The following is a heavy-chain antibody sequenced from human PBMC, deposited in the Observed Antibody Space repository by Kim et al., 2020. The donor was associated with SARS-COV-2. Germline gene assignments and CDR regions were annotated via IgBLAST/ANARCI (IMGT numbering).Heavy chain of an antibody. V-gene: IGHV4-39*01. CDR2: IYYRGST. D-gene: IGHD1-26*01. Sequence: SETLSLTWTVSGGSISTKSNYWGWIRQPPGKGLECIGTIYYRGSTDYNPSLKSRVTVSVDTSKNQFSLKLTSITAADTAVYYCARLPNGIYSHFDFWGQG. CDR1: GGSISTKSNY. J-gene: IGHJ4*02. CDR3: ARLPNGIYSHFDF.